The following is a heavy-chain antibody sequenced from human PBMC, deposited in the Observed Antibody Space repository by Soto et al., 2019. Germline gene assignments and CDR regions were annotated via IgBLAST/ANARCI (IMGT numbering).Heavy chain of an antibody. D-gene: IGHD6-13*01. CDR3: SRGYRGRFRVSWYPFGLRY. CDR1: GYTFTSYA. CDR2: INAGNGNT. V-gene: IGHV1-3*01. J-gene: IGHJ4*02. Sequence: GASVKVSCKASGYTFTSYAMHWVRQAPGQRLEWMGWINAGNGNTKYSQKFQGRVTITRDTSASTAYMVQRSLRSGDSAVYYCSRGYRGRFRVSWYPFGLRYWGQRTLVTVSS.